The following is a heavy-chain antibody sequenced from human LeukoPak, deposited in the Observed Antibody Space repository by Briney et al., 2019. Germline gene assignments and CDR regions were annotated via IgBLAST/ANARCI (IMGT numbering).Heavy chain of an antibody. CDR1: GFTYSNYP. CDR3: ARGGIRRFGLVPDWFDL. D-gene: IGHD3/OR15-3a*01. V-gene: IGHV3-23*01. Sequence: GGSLTLSCAACGFTYSNYPMRWVRQAPGKGVEWVSSFCNGGSLHYAHSVKRRFTISRDLSNNTLYLQMTSLTAEDRAVYYCARGGIRRFGLVPDWFDLWGQGPLVTVSS. CDR2: FCNGGSL. J-gene: IGHJ5*02.